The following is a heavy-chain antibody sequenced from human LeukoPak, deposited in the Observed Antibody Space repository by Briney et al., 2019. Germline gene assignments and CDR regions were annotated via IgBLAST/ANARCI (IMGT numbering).Heavy chain of an antibody. CDR3: ARDRDRMVQGVTALFDY. V-gene: IGHV1-18*04. D-gene: IGHD3-10*01. Sequence: GASVKVSCKTSGSTFTTYGISWVRQAPGQGLEWMGWISGSNGNTKYAQKVQGRVTMTTDTSTTTAYMEVRSLRSDDTAVYYCARDRDRMVQGVTALFDYWGQGTLVTVSS. J-gene: IGHJ4*02. CDR2: ISGSNGNT. CDR1: GSTFTTYG.